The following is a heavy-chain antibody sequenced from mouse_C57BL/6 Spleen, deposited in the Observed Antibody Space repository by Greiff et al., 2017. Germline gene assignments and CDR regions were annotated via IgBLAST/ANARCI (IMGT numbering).Heavy chain of an antibody. Sequence: VQLKQPGAELVKPGASVKMSCKASGYTFTSYWITWVKQRPGQGLEWIGDIYPGSGSTNYNEKFKSKATLTVDTSSSTAYMQLSSLTSEDSAVYYCARSGDYYGSSPYAMDYWGQGTSVTVSS. V-gene: IGHV1-55*01. CDR3: ARSGDYYGSSPYAMDY. J-gene: IGHJ4*01. CDR2: IYPGSGST. CDR1: GYTFTSYW. D-gene: IGHD1-1*01.